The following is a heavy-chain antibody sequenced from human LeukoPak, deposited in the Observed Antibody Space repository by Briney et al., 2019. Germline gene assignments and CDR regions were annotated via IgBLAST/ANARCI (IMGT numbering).Heavy chain of an antibody. CDR2: FEPEDGET. V-gene: IGHV1-24*01. J-gene: IGHJ5*02. CDR1: GKTLTEIA. CDR3: ATAPDYYDSNGNWFDP. Sequence: ASVKVSCKVIGKTLTEIAMHWVRQAPGKGLEWVGGFEPEDGETIYEQKFQGRVTMTEDTSTDTAYMELSSLRSGDTAVYYCATAPDYYDSNGNWFDPWGQGTLVTVSS. D-gene: IGHD3-22*01.